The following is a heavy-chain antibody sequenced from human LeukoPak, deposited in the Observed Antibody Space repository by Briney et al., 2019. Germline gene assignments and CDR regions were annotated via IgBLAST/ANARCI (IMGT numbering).Heavy chain of an antibody. Sequence: GSLRLSCAASGFTFSDYYMSWIRQAPGKGLEWVSYISSSGSTIYYADSVKGRFTISRDNAKNSLYLQMNSLRTEDTAVYYCAKEVFTGSGGAFDIWGPGTMVTVSS. CDR1: GFTFSDYY. D-gene: IGHD1-14*01. CDR2: ISSSGSTI. J-gene: IGHJ3*02. CDR3: AKEVFTGSGGAFDI. V-gene: IGHV3-11*04.